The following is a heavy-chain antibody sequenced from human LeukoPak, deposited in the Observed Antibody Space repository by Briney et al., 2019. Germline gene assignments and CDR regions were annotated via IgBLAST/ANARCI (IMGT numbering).Heavy chain of an antibody. CDR3: AKDDYSGSGSYYGRLGY. D-gene: IGHD3-10*01. CDR1: GFTFSTFA. CDR2: ISGSATRT. V-gene: IGHV3-23*01. Sequence: GGSLRLSCAASGFTFSTFAISWVRQAPGKGLEWVSTISGSATRTYYADSVKGRFTISRDNSKSTLYLQMHSLRAEDTAVYYCAKDDYSGSGSYYGRLGYWGQGTLVTVSS. J-gene: IGHJ4*02.